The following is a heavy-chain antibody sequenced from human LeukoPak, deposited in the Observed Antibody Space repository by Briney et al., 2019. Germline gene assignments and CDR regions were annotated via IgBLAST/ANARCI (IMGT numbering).Heavy chain of an antibody. Sequence: GGSLRLSCAASGFTFSNAWMTWVRQAPGKGLEWVSYISSSGSAIYYADSVKGRFTISRDNAKNSLYLQMNSLRAEDTAVYYCARDSTAAIRGYFDYWGQGTLVTVSS. V-gene: IGHV3-11*01. D-gene: IGHD2-2*02. CDR2: ISSSGSAI. J-gene: IGHJ4*02. CDR1: GFTFSNAW. CDR3: ARDSTAAIRGYFDY.